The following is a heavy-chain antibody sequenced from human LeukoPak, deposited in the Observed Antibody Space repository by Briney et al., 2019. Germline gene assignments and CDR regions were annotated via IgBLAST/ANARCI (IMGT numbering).Heavy chain of an antibody. CDR1: GFTFSISA. Sequence: GGSLRLSCSASGFTFSISAMHWVRQAPGKGLEYVSIISDNGGSTYYADSVKGRFIISRDNSKNTLYLQMSSLRTEDTAVYYCVKDSWGFHYWGQGTLVTVSS. CDR2: ISDNGGST. J-gene: IGHJ4*02. D-gene: IGHD7-27*01. V-gene: IGHV3-64D*09. CDR3: VKDSWGFHY.